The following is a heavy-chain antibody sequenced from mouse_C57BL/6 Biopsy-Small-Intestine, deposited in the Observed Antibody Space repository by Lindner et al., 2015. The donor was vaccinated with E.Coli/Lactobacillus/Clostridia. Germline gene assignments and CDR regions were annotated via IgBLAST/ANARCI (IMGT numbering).Heavy chain of an antibody. CDR3: ARGWDGYAMDY. J-gene: IGHJ4*01. CDR2: IYPRSGNT. CDR1: GYTFTSYG. V-gene: IGHV1-81*01. D-gene: IGHD4-1*01. Sequence: VQLQESGAELARPGTSVKLSCKASGYTFTSYGISWVKQRTGQGLEWIGEIYPRSGNTYYNEKFKGKATLTADKSSSTAYMEFRSLTSEDSAIYYCARGWDGYAMDYWGQGTSVTVSS.